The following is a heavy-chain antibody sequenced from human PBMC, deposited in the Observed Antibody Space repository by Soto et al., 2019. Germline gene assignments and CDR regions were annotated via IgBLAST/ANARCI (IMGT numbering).Heavy chain of an antibody. J-gene: IGHJ4*02. Sequence: SVNVYCKSSGGTFISYAIIWVRQAPGQGLEWMGGIIPIFGTANYAQKFQGRVTITADESTSTAYMELSSLRSEDTAVYYCARVVPPGNSFGYFDYWGQGTLVTVSS. CDR1: GGTFISYA. D-gene: IGHD3-16*01. CDR2: IIPIFGTA. CDR3: ARVVPPGNSFGYFDY. V-gene: IGHV1-69*13.